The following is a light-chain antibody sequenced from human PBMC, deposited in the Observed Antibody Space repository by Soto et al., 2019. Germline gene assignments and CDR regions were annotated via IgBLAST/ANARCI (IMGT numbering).Light chain of an antibody. CDR3: QHFLASPPTIT. V-gene: IGKV3-20*01. J-gene: IGKJ4*01. Sequence: EIVLTQSPDTLSLPPGERASLSCRASQSVSSSDLAWYQHKPGQAPRLLIFGASNRASGVPDKFSGSGSGTDFNLTISRLETEDFAVYYCQHFLASPPTITFGGVTKVETK. CDR2: GAS. CDR1: QSVSSSD.